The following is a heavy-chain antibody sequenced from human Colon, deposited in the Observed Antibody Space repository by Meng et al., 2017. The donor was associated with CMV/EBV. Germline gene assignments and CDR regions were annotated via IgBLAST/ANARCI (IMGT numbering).Heavy chain of an antibody. V-gene: IGHV3-66*02. CDR3: ARQVRIDGRFDY. J-gene: IGHJ4*02. CDR2: SYSAGPT. D-gene: IGHD2/OR15-2a*01. Sequence: GGSLRLSCAVSGLNIGSKWMSWVRQAPGKGPQWVAVSYSAGPTNYTDFAKGRFTISRDNSKNTVYLEMNSLRPEDTAVYSCARQVRIDGRFDYWGQGTLVTVSS. CDR1: GLNIGSKW.